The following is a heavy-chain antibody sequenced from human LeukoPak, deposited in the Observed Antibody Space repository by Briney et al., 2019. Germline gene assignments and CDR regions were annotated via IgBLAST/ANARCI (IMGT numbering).Heavy chain of an antibody. D-gene: IGHD3-16*02. CDR3: ARGDYDYVWGSYRTHFDY. V-gene: IGHV3-23*01. CDR2: ISGSGGST. CDR1: GFTFSSYA. Sequence: PGGSLRLSCAASGFTFSSYAMSWVRQAPGKGLEWVSAISGSGGSTYYADSVKGRFTISRDNSKNTLYLQMNSLRAEDTAVYYCARGDYDYVWGSYRTHFDYWGQGTLVTVSS. J-gene: IGHJ4*02.